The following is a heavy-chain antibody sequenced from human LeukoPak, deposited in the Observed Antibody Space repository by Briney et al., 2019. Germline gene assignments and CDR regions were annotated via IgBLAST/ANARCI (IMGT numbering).Heavy chain of an antibody. CDR2: ITGTGNNA. Sequence: GGSLRLSCAASGFVFHNYAMTWVRQAPGKGLEWVSFITGTGNNAYYADSVRGRFTISRDNSKNTLFPQMDSLGADDTAIYYCAKDGYNWISLEEWGRGTLVTVSS. V-gene: IGHV3-23*01. D-gene: IGHD5-12*01. CDR1: GFVFHNYA. J-gene: IGHJ4*02. CDR3: AKDGYNWISLEE.